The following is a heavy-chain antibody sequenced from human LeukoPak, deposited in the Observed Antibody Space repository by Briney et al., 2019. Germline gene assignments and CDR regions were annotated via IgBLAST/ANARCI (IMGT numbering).Heavy chain of an antibody. D-gene: IGHD3-16*02. CDR2: IYYSGTT. J-gene: IGHJ4*02. CDR3: ARGPNYVWGSYRYFDY. Sequence: SETLSLTCTVSGASISSGDYYWSWIRQPPGKGLEWIGHIYYSGTTNYNPSLKTRVTISVDTSKNQFSLKLSSVTAANTAVYYCARGPNYVWGSYRYFDYWGQGILVTVSS. V-gene: IGHV4-30-4*01. CDR1: GASISSGDYY.